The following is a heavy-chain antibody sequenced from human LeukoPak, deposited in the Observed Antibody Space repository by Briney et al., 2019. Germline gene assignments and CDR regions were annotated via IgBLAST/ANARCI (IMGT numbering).Heavy chain of an antibody. CDR2: IRYDGSNK. CDR3: AKDSLGYCSSTSCPPRVYYYYMDV. D-gene: IGHD2-2*01. CDR1: GFTFSSYG. V-gene: IGHV3-30*02. J-gene: IGHJ6*03. Sequence: GGSLRLSCAASGFTFSSYGMHWVRQAPGKGLEWVAFIRYDGSNKYYADSVKGRFTISRDNSKNTLYLQMNSLRAEDTAVYYCAKDSLGYCSSTSCPPRVYYYYMDVWGKGTTVTVSS.